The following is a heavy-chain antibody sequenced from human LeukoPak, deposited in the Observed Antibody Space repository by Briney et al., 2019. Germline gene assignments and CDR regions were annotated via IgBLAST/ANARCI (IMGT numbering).Heavy chain of an antibody. V-gene: IGHV4-39*01. J-gene: IGHJ4*02. D-gene: IGHD2-2*01. Sequence: SETLSLTCTVSGGSISSSSYYWGWIRQPPGKGLEWIGSIYYSGSTYYNPSLKSRVTISVDTSKNQFSLKLSSMTAADTAVYYCASPGSVDIVVVRGPYYFDYWGQGTLVTVSS. CDR1: GGSISSSSYY. CDR2: IYYSGST. CDR3: ASPGSVDIVVVRGPYYFDY.